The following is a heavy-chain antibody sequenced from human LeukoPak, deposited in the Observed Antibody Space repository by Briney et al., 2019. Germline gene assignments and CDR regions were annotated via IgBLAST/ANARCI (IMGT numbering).Heavy chain of an antibody. CDR1: RGSIRSYY. J-gene: IGHJ6*03. V-gene: IGHV4-59*01. CDR3: ARVRDYYYMDV. Sequence: PSETLSLTRNLSRGSIRSYYWRWIRPPPRRGLEWIGYIYYSGSTDYIPSLWSRVTISVDTSKNQSSLKLTSVTAAGTAVYCCARVRDYYYMDVWGNGTTGTVSS. CDR2: IYYSGST.